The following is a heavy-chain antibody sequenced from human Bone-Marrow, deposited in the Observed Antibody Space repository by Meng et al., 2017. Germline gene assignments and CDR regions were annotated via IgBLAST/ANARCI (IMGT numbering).Heavy chain of an antibody. Sequence: ASVTVSCQASGYTFTSYDINWVRQATGQGREWMGWMNPNSGNTGYAQKFQGRVTMTRNTSISTAYMELSSLRSEDTAVYYCARGNYNFWSGYYTWGDYWGQGTLVTVSS. CDR3: ARGNYNFWSGYYTWGDY. CDR1: GYTFTSYD. V-gene: IGHV1-8*01. J-gene: IGHJ4*02. CDR2: MNPNSGNT. D-gene: IGHD3-3*01.